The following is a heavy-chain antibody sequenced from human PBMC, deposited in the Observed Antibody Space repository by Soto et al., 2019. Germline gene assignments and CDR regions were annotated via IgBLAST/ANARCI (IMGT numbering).Heavy chain of an antibody. D-gene: IGHD3-22*01. J-gene: IGHJ4*02. CDR1: GATFSSYA. Sequence: QVLLVQSGAEVKKPGSSVKVSCKLSGATFSSYAMSWVRQAPGQGLEWIGGIIPFFGTPNYAQKFQGRVTITADTSTATSCLELSSLRSDDTAVYYCARDKGAYYSHLVYWGQGPLVTVSS. V-gene: IGHV1-69*06. CDR3: ARDKGAYYSHLVY. CDR2: IIPFFGTP.